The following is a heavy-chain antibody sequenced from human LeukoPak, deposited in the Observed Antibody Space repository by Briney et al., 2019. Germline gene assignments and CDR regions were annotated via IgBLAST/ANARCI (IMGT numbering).Heavy chain of an antibody. J-gene: IGHJ4*02. CDR3: ARSESDFWSGYYGFDY. Sequence: SETLSLTCAVSGGSISSAGYSWSWIRQPPGKGLEWIGYIYYRGSTFYNPSLQSRVTISVDTSKNQISLKLSSVTAADTAVYYCARSESDFWSGYYGFDYWGQGTLVTVSS. CDR1: GGSISSAGYS. D-gene: IGHD3-3*01. CDR2: IYYRGST. V-gene: IGHV4-30-4*07.